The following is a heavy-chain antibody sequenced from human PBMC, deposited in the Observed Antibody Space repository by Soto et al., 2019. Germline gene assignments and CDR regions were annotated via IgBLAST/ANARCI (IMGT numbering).Heavy chain of an antibody. CDR1: GYTFTGYY. Sequence: ASVKVSCKASGYTFTGYYMHWVRQAPGQGLEWMGWINPNSGGTNYAQKFQGWVTMTRDTSISTAYMELSRLRSDDTAVYYCARQGGVSYSSGWYGLGYWGQGTLVTVSS. D-gene: IGHD6-19*01. CDR2: INPNSGGT. J-gene: IGHJ4*02. CDR3: ARQGGVSYSSGWYGLGY. V-gene: IGHV1-2*04.